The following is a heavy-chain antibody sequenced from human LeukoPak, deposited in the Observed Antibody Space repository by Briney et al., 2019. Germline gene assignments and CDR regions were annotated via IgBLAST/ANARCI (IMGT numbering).Heavy chain of an antibody. D-gene: IGHD3-10*01. V-gene: IGHV1-69*06. CDR1: GGTFSSYA. Sequence: GSSVKASCKASGGTFSSYAISWVRQAPGQGPEWMGGIIPIFGTANYAQKFQGRVTITADKSTSTVYMELSSLRSEDTAVYYCARDRGGVRGVIGGWFDPWGQGTLVTVSS. J-gene: IGHJ5*02. CDR3: ARDRGGVRGVIGGWFDP. CDR2: IIPIFGTA.